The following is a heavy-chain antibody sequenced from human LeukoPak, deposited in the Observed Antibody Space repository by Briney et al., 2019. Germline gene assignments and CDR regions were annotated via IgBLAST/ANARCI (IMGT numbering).Heavy chain of an antibody. V-gene: IGHV4-59*01. J-gene: IGHJ6*03. D-gene: IGHD6-13*01. CDR2: IYYSGST. CDR1: GGSISSYY. Sequence: KPSETLSLTCTVSGGSISSYYWSWIRQPPGKGLEWIGYIYYSGSTNYNPSLKSRVTISVDTSKNQFSLKLSSVAAADTAVYYCARDSSPYFYYYMDVWGKGNTVTVSS. CDR3: ARDSSPYFYYYMDV.